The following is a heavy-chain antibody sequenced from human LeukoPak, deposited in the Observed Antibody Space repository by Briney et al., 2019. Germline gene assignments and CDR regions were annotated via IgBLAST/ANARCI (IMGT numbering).Heavy chain of an antibody. J-gene: IGHJ4*02. CDR1: GFSLSTSGMR. V-gene: IGHV2-70*04. CDR2: IDWDDDK. CDR3: ARESYDYVWGSFDY. D-gene: IGHD3-16*01. Sequence: SGPALVKPAQTLTLICTFSGFSLSTSGMRVSWIRQPPGKALEWLARIDWDDDKFYSTSLKTRLTISKDTSKNQVVLTMTNMDPVDTATYYCARESYDYVWGSFDYWGQGTLVTVSS.